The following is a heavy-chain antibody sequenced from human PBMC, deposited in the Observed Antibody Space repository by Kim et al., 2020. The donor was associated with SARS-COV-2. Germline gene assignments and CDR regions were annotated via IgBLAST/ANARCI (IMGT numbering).Heavy chain of an antibody. CDR3: VRDPDALDY. J-gene: IGHJ4*02. V-gene: IGHV3-48*03. CDR2: TT. Sequence: TTYYAHSVKGRFTILRDNAKNSLHLQMDGLRGEDTALYYCVRDPDALDYWGQGTLVTVSS. D-gene: IGHD2-8*01.